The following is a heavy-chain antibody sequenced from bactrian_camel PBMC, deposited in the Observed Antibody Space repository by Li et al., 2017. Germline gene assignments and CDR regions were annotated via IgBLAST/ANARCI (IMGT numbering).Heavy chain of an antibody. Sequence: HVQLVESGGGSVQTGGSLRLTCVASGNINKEYCMGWFRQIPDKEREGVAGIESDGSTSYTDSVKGRFTISQDSGKNILYLQMDNLKPEDTAMYSCAAGAGGVVEGGYCHVNTYRGQGTQVTVS. D-gene: IGHD1*01. CDR3: AAGAGGVVEGGYCHVNTY. CDR2: IESDGST. J-gene: IGHJ4*01. CDR1: GNINKEYC. V-gene: IGHV3S53*01.